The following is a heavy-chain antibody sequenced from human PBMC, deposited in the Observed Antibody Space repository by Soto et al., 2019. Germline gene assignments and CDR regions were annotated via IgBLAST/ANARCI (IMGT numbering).Heavy chain of an antibody. J-gene: IGHJ3*02. Sequence: QVQLVQSGAEVKKPGASVKVSCKASGYTFTSYDINWVRQATGQGLEWMGWMNPNSGNTGYAQKFQGRVTMTRNTSISTAYMELSSLRSEDTAVYYCARSGYCNGGSCYSSWAFDIWGQGTMVTVSS. CDR3: ARSGYCNGGSCYSSWAFDI. CDR1: GYTFTSYD. V-gene: IGHV1-8*01. CDR2: MNPNSGNT. D-gene: IGHD2-15*01.